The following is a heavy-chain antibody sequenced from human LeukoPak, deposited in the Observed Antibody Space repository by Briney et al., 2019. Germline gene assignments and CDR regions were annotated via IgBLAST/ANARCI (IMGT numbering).Heavy chain of an antibody. CDR2: INTYNGNT. CDR3: ARDLGYYYDFLNNYLGWFDH. J-gene: IGHJ5*02. CDR1: GYRFKSYV. D-gene: IGHD3-9*01. Sequence: ASVKVSCKTSGYRFKSYVITWVRQAPGQGLEWMGLINTYNGNTDYAQKFQGRVTMTTDTSTSTVYMDLRSLRSDDTAVYYCARDLGYYYDFLNNYLGWFDHWGQGTLVTVSS. V-gene: IGHV1-18*01.